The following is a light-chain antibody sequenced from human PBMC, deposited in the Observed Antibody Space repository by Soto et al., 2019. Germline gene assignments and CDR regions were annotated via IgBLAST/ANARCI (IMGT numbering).Light chain of an antibody. Sequence: EIVLTQSPGTLSLSPGERATLSCRASQSVSSSYLAWYQQKPGQAPRLLIYGASSRETGIPERFSGSGAGTECTRTISRLEPEDFAVDYCQQYGSSPWTFGQGTKVDIK. CDR1: QSVSSSY. CDR2: GAS. J-gene: IGKJ1*01. CDR3: QQYGSSPWT. V-gene: IGKV3-20*01.